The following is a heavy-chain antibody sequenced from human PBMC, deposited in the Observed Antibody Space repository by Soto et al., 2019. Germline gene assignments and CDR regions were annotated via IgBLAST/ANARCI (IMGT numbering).Heavy chain of an antibody. D-gene: IGHD3-10*01. CDR3: ARGTTTSAGSAMDV. CDR1: GFTFSYHA. V-gene: IGHV3-30-3*01. J-gene: IGHJ6*02. Sequence: QVQLVESGGGVVQPGRSLRLSCAASGFTFSYHALNWVRQAPGKGLEWVVVISYDGDNKYIAESVKGRFTISRDNSKNTVSLQMNSLRAEDKAMYFCARGTTTSAGSAMDVWGQGTTVTVSS. CDR2: ISYDGDNK.